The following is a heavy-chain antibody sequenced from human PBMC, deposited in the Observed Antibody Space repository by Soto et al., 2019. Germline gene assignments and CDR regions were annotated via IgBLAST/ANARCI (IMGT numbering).Heavy chain of an antibody. V-gene: IGHV1-69*02. CDR2: IIPILGIA. D-gene: IGHD1-26*01. CDR3: ARSGATIDYFDY. CDR1: GGTFSSYT. Sequence: QVQLVQSWAEVKKPGSSVKVSCKASGGTFSSYTISWVRQAPGQGLEWMGRIIPILGIANYAQKFQGRVTITADKSTSTAYMELSSLRSEDTAMYYCARSGATIDYFDYWGQGTLVTVSS. J-gene: IGHJ4*02.